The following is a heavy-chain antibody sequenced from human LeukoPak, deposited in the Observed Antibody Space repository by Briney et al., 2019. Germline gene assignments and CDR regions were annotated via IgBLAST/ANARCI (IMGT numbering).Heavy chain of an antibody. CDR1: GYTFTSYY. J-gene: IGHJ4*02. Sequence: SVKVSCKASGYTFTSYYMHWVRQAPGQGLEWMGRIIPILGIANYAQKFQGRVTITADKSTSTAYMELSSLRSEDTAVYCCARDPPLGGSGYLFDYWGQGTLVTVSS. D-gene: IGHD3-22*01. CDR2: IIPILGIA. V-gene: IGHV1-69*04. CDR3: ARDPPLGGSGYLFDY.